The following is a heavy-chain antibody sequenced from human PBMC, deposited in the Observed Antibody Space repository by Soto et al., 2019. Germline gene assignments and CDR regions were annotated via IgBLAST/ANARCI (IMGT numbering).Heavy chain of an antibody. D-gene: IGHD6-6*01. CDR1: GYTFTSYY. CDR2: INPSGGST. J-gene: IGHJ4*02. Sequence: ASVKVSCKASGYTFTSYYMHWVRQAPGRGLEWMGIINPSGGSTSYAQKFQGRVTMTRDTSTSTVYMELSSLRSEDTAVYYCASHGLEYSSSSHFDYWGQGTLVTVSS. V-gene: IGHV1-46*03. CDR3: ASHGLEYSSSSHFDY.